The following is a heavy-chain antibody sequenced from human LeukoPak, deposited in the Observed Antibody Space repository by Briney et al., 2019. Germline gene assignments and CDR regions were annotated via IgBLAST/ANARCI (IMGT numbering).Heavy chain of an antibody. CDR3: AREGSGTYYIDY. CDR1: GFTLSSYW. Sequence: GGSLRLSCAASGFTLSSYWMHWVRQAPGKGLVWVSRINIDGTGTTYADSVKGRFTISRDNAKNTLYLQMKSLRAEDTAVYYCAREGSGTYYIDYWGQGTLVTVSS. D-gene: IGHD1-26*01. V-gene: IGHV3-74*03. CDR2: INIDGTGT. J-gene: IGHJ4*02.